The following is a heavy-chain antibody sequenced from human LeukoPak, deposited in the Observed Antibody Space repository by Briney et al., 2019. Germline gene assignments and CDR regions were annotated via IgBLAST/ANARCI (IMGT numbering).Heavy chain of an antibody. CDR1: GFTFSSYE. CDR3: AGCFCGDATFDF. CDR2: ISRSGTTK. J-gene: IGHJ4*02. V-gene: IGHV3-48*03. D-gene: IGHD4-17*01. Sequence: GGSLRLSCAASGFTFSSYEMNWVRQVPGKGPEWISYISRSGTTKYYADSVKGRFTISRDDAKDSLYLQMNSLRVEDTALYFCAGCFCGDATFDFWGQGTLVTVSS.